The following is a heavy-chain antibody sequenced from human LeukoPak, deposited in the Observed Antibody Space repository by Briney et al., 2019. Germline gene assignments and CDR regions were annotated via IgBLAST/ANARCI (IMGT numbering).Heavy chain of an antibody. J-gene: IGHJ4*02. CDR2: IIPIFGTA. Sequence: SVKVSCKASGGTFSSYAISWVRHAPGQGLEWMGRIIPIFGTANYAQKFQGRVTITTDESTSTAYMELSSLRSEDTAVYYCAGGRSGGSPHFDYWGQGTLVTVSS. V-gene: IGHV1-69*05. D-gene: IGHD2-15*01. CDR1: GGTFSSYA. CDR3: AGGRSGGSPHFDY.